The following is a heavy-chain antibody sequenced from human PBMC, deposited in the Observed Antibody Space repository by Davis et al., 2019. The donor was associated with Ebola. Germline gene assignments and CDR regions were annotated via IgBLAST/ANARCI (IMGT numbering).Heavy chain of an antibody. D-gene: IGHD4-23*01. V-gene: IGHV3-23*01. J-gene: IGHJ4*02. CDR1: GFTFSSYA. Sequence: GESLKISCAASGFTFSSYAMTWVRQAPGKGLEWVSTISGSTGNTHYADSVKGRFTISRDNAKNTLYLQMNSLRAEDTAVYYCAKDDPTTVGYWGQGTLVTVSS. CDR3: AKDDPTTVGY. CDR2: ISGSTGNT.